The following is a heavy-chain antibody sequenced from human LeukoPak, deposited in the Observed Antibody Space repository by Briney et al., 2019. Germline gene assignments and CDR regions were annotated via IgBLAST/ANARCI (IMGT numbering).Heavy chain of an antibody. D-gene: IGHD3-10*01. Sequence: ASVKVSCKASGYAFTSYGISWVRQAPGQGLEWMGWISAYNGNTNYAQKLQGRVTMTTDTSTSTAYMELRSLRSDDTAVYYCARFSVNYYGSGSYYKENYYYYMDVWGKGTTVTISS. J-gene: IGHJ6*03. CDR3: ARFSVNYYGSGSYYKENYYYYMDV. CDR1: GYAFTSYG. V-gene: IGHV1-18*01. CDR2: ISAYNGNT.